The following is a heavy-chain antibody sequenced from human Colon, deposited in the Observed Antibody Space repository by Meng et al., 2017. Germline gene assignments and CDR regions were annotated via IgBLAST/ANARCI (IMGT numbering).Heavy chain of an antibody. D-gene: IGHD6-19*01. J-gene: IGHJ4*02. CDR3: ARVIRTYSSGWYSFDY. CDR1: GGSISSGGYY. CDR2: IYYSGST. V-gene: IGHV4-31*03. Sequence: RLQECRHGLVKPSHTRCLTCTVSGGSISSGGYYWSCIRQHPGKGLEWIGYIYYSGSTYYNPSLKSRVIISVDTSKNQFSLKLSSVTAADTAVYYCARVIRTYSSGWYSFDYWGQGTLVTVSS.